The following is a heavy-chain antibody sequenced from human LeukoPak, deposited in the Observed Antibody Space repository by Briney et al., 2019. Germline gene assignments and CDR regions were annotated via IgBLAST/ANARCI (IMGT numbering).Heavy chain of an antibody. Sequence: ASLSVSSTASGYTFTVYYMHWVPQAPGQGLGWIGWINPNSGGTNYAQKFQGRVTMTRDTSISTAYMELSRLRSDDTAVYYCARVGDIAAAGRPWGQGTLVTVSS. D-gene: IGHD6-13*01. J-gene: IGHJ5*02. CDR3: ARVGDIAAAGRP. CDR1: GYTFTVYY. V-gene: IGHV1-2*02. CDR2: INPNSGGT.